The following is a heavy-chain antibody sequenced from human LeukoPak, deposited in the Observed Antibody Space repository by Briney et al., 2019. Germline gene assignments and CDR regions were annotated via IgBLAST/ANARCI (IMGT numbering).Heavy chain of an antibody. D-gene: IGHD6-19*01. J-gene: IGHJ4*02. CDR3: ASLLISGRLAYFFDY. V-gene: IGHV3-30-3*02. CDR2: ISYDGGNT. Sequence: GRSLRLSCVASGFTFSHYPLHWVRQAPGKGLEWVAVISYDGGNTYYADSVKGRFTISRDNSKNTVYLQMSSLRTEDTAVYYCASLLISGRLAYFFDYWGQGTLVTVSS. CDR1: GFTFSHYP.